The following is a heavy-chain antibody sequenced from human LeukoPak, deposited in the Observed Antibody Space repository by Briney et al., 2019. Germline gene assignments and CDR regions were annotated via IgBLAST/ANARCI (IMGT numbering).Heavy chain of an antibody. J-gene: IGHJ4*02. CDR2: ISSSGSTI. CDR3: VRDVSSSWPFDY. Sequence: GGSLRLSCAASGFTFSSYEMNWVRQAPGKGLEWVSYISSSGSTIYYADSVKGRFTISRDNAKNLLYLQMNSLRVEDTAVYFCVRDVSSSWPFDYWGQGTLVTVSS. D-gene: IGHD6-13*01. V-gene: IGHV3-48*03. CDR1: GFTFSSYE.